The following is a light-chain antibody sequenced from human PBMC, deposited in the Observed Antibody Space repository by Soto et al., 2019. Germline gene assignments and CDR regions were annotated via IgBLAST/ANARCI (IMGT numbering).Light chain of an antibody. Sequence: EIVLTPSPGTLSLSPGERATLSCRASQTVTSAYMAWYQQKPGQAPNLLIYAASTRAVGIPDRFSASGSGTDFTLTISRLEPEDFAVYYCQQYSESPRTFGQGTKVEVK. J-gene: IGKJ1*01. CDR1: QTVTSAY. CDR2: AAS. V-gene: IGKV3-20*01. CDR3: QQYSESPRT.